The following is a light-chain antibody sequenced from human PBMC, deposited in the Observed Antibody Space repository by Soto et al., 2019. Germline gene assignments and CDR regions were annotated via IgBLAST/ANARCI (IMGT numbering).Light chain of an antibody. J-gene: IGLJ1*01. CDR2: EVN. V-gene: IGLV2-8*01. Sequence: QSVLTQPPSASGSPGQSVAISCTGTSSDVGGYNYVSWYQQHPVKAPKLMIYEVNKRPSGVPDRFSGSKSGNTASLTVSGFQAEDEADYYCSSYAGSSNVFGTGTKLTVL. CDR3: SSYAGSSNV. CDR1: SSDVGGYNY.